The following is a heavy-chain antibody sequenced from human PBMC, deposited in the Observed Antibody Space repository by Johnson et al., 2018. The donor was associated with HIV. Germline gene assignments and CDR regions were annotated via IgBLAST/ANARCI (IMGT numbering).Heavy chain of an antibody. CDR3: ARASGYSSGGENSRVDGFDI. J-gene: IGHJ3*02. Sequence: VLLLESGGAVVRPGGSLRLSCVGSGFRFEDYGMNWVRQTPGKGLEWVSTLNWNGGNTNYADSVRGRFTISRDNAKKSLYLQMNNLRAEDTALYYCARASGYSSGGENSRVDGFDIWGQGTVVTVSS. D-gene: IGHD6-19*01. CDR1: GFRFEDYG. V-gene: IGHV3-20*04. CDR2: LNWNGGNT.